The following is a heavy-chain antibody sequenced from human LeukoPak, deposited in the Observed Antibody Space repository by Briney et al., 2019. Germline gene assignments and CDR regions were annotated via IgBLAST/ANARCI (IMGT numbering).Heavy chain of an antibody. CDR2: ISDDGSNK. Sequence: PGGSLRLSCAASGFTFSSYAVHCVRQAPGKGREWVAVISDDGSNKYYADSVKGRFTISRDNSKNTLYVQMNSLRAEDTAVYYCAKDNAYYYADYWGQGTLVTVSS. CDR3: AKDNAYYYADY. D-gene: IGHD3-10*01. J-gene: IGHJ4*02. V-gene: IGHV3-30*04. CDR1: GFTFSSYA.